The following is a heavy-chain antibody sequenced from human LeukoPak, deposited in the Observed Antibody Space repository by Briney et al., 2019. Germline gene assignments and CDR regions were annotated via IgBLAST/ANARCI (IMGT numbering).Heavy chain of an antibody. Sequence: GGSLRLSCAASGFTFSSYSMNWVRQAPGKGLEWVSYISSSSSTIHYADSVKGRFTISRDNAKNPLYLQMNSLRAEDTAVYYCARGGPVLRYFDWLSTFDYWGQGTLVTVSS. CDR2: ISSSSSTI. CDR3: ARGGPVLRYFDWLSTFDY. CDR1: GFTFSSYS. J-gene: IGHJ4*02. D-gene: IGHD3-9*01. V-gene: IGHV3-48*04.